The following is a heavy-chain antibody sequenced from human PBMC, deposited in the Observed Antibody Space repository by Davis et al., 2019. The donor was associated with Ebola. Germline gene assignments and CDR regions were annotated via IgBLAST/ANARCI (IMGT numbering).Heavy chain of an antibody. V-gene: IGHV3-33*01. D-gene: IGHD2-21*01. J-gene: IGHJ4*02. CDR1: GFTFSSYG. Sequence: GESLKISCAASGFTFSSYGMHWVRQAPGKGLEWVAVIWYDGSNKYYADSVKGRFTISRDNSKNTLYLQMNSLKTEDTAVYYCRVFWGGGDSVGDYWGQGTLVTVSS. CDR3: RVFWGGGDSVGDY. CDR2: IWYDGSNK.